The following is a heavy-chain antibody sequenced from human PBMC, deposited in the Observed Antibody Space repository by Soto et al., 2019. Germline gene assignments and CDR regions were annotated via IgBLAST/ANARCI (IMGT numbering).Heavy chain of an antibody. CDR1: GYTFNNYG. V-gene: IGHV1-18*04. D-gene: IGHD3-9*01. CDR3: VLGGLETGYYRDMDY. CDR2: ISAYNGDT. Sequence: QDHLVQSGAEVKKPGASAKVSCKASGYTFNNYGINWVRQAPGQGLEWVAWISAYNGDTSYAQHLQGRVTVTTETLTNTAYMELRSLRPDDTAVYFCVLGGLETGYYRDMDYWGQGTLVSVSS. J-gene: IGHJ4*02.